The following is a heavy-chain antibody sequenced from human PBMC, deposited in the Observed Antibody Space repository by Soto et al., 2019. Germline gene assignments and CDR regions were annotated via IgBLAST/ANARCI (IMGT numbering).Heavy chain of an antibody. Sequence: GGSLRLSCAASGFTFSSYTMNWVRQAPGKGLEWVSYISSSSTTMYYADSVKGRFTNSRDNAKNSQYLKMNSLRAQDTAIYYCARGSSNWAYYFDFWGQGTLVTVSS. CDR2: ISSSSTTM. V-gene: IGHV3-48*01. CDR1: GFTFSSYT. CDR3: ARGSSNWAYYFDF. D-gene: IGHD6-13*01. J-gene: IGHJ4*02.